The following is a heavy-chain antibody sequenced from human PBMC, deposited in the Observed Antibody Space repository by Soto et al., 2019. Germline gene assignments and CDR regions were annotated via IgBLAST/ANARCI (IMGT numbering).Heavy chain of an antibody. V-gene: IGHV4-59*01. CDR3: ARVGGYYGDYPNFGY. Sequence: PSETLSLTSLVSGSSISPYYWTCFRHPPGKGLEWLGNIYYSGTTNYNPSLKSRVTMSVDMSKNHCSRKLSSVAAADTAGYFCARVGGYYGDYPNFGYWGQGALVTVSS. D-gene: IGHD4-17*01. J-gene: IGHJ4*02. CDR1: GSSISPYY. CDR2: IYYSGTT.